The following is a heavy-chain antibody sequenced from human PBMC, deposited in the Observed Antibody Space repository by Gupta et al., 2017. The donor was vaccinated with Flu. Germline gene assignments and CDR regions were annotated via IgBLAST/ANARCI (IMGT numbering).Heavy chain of an antibody. Sequence: QVQLQQWGAGLLKPSETLSLTCAVYGGSFRGYYWSWIRQPPGKGLEWIGEINHSGSTNYNPSLKSRVTISVDTSKNQFSLKLSSVTAADTAVYYCARRPTNCSSTSCYPGVFDYWGQGTLVTVSS. CDR1: GGSFRGYY. V-gene: IGHV4-34*01. D-gene: IGHD2-2*01. J-gene: IGHJ4*02. CDR2: INHSGST. CDR3: ARRPTNCSSTSCYPGVFDY.